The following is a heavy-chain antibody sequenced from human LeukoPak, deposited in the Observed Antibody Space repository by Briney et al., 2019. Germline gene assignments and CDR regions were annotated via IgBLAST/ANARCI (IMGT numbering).Heavy chain of an antibody. Sequence: SETLSLTCTVSGGSISSGDYYWSWIRQPPGKGLEWIGYIYYSGSTYYNPSLKSRVTISVDTSKNQFSLKLSSVTAADTAVYYCATYPGGGGSGSFDYWGQGTLVTVSS. J-gene: IGHJ4*02. CDR1: GGSISSGDYY. CDR3: ATYPGGGGSGSFDY. V-gene: IGHV4-30-4*01. D-gene: IGHD3-10*01. CDR2: IYYSGST.